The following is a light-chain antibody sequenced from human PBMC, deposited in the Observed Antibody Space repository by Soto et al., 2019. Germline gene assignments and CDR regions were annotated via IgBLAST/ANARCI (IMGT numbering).Light chain of an antibody. CDR2: EVN. CDR1: SSDVGGCNC. J-gene: IGLJ1*01. Sequence: QSALTQPASVSGSPGQSITISCTGTSSDVGGCNCVSWYQQHPDKAPKLMIYEVNNRPSGVSNRFSGSYSGNTASLTISGLQAEDEADYYCTSFTNTRTYVFGTGTKVTVL. V-gene: IGLV2-14*01. CDR3: TSFTNTRTYV.